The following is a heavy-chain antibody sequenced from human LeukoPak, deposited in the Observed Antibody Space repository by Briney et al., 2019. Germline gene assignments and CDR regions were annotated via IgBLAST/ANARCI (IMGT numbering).Heavy chain of an antibody. V-gene: IGHV1-24*01. D-gene: IGHD4-17*01. CDR2: FDPEDGET. Sequence: ASVKVSCKVSGYTLTELSMHWVRQAPGKGLEWMGGFDPEDGETIYAQKLQGRVTMTEDTSTDTAYMELSSLRSEDTAVYYCATGGDYGYYYYYYGMDVWGQGTTVTVSS. J-gene: IGHJ6*02. CDR1: GYTLTELS. CDR3: ATGGDYGYYYYYYGMDV.